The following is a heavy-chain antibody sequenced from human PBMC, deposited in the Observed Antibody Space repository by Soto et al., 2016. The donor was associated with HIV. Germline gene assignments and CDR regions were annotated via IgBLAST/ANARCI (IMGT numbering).Heavy chain of an antibody. Sequence: EVQLVESGGGVVRPGGSLRLSCAASGFTFDDYGMSWVRQAPGKGLEWVPGINWNGGSTGYADSVKGRFTISRDNAKNSLYLQMNSLRAEDTALYYCARKGVAQWATYYYGIDVWGQGTTVTVSS. J-gene: IGHJ6*02. V-gene: IGHV3-20*04. D-gene: IGHD5-12*01. CDR2: INWNGGST. CDR3: ARKGVAQWATYYYGIDV. CDR1: GFTFDDYG.